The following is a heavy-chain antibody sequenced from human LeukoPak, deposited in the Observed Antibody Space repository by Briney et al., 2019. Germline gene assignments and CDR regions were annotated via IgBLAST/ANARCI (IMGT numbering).Heavy chain of an antibody. CDR2: ISSNGGST. J-gene: IGHJ4*02. CDR3: AKDSSGYYRAFDY. D-gene: IGHD3-22*01. V-gene: IGHV3-64D*09. Sequence: GGSLRLSCSASGFXFSSYAIHWVRQAPGKGLEYVSAISSNGGSTYYADSVKGRFTISRDNSKNTLYLQMSSLRAEDTAVYYCAKDSSGYYRAFDYWGQGTLVTVSS. CDR1: GFXFSSYA.